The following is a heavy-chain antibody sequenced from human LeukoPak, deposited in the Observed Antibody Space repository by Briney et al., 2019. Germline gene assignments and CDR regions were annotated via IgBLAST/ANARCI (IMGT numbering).Heavy chain of an antibody. D-gene: IGHD3-22*01. CDR2: ISYDGSNK. Sequence: PGGSLRLSCAASGFTFSSYSMNWVRQAPGKGLEWVAVISYDGSNKYYADSVKGRFTISRDNSKNTLYLQMNSLRAEDTAVYYCAKDHYYDSSGGFDYWGQGTLVTVSS. CDR1: GFTFSSYS. CDR3: AKDHYYDSSGGFDY. V-gene: IGHV3-30*18. J-gene: IGHJ4*02.